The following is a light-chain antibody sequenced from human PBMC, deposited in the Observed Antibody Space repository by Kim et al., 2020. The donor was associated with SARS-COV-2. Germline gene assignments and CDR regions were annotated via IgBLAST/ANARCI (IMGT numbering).Light chain of an antibody. CDR1: SSDVGGYNY. J-gene: IGLJ2*01. CDR3: SSYTSTMTVV. V-gene: IGLV2-14*03. Sequence: GQSIPSSCIGTSSDVGGYNYVSWYQQHPGKAPKLMIYDVSDRPSGVSNRFSGSKSGSTASLTISGLQAEDEADYYCSSYTSTMTVVFGGGTQLTVL. CDR2: DVS.